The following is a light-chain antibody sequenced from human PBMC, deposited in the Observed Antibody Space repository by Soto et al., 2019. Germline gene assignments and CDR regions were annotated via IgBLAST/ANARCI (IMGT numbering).Light chain of an antibody. CDR2: RTS. Sequence: EGVTTQSPATLSVSPGERATLSCRASQNVGGDLAWYQQKPGQDPRLLIYRTSNRANGTPVRFSGSGTGTAFTVTISRLQSEDFAVYYGQEYNGRSSFGQGTKVEMK. CDR3: QEYNGRSS. CDR1: QNVGGD. V-gene: IGKV3-15*01. J-gene: IGKJ1*01.